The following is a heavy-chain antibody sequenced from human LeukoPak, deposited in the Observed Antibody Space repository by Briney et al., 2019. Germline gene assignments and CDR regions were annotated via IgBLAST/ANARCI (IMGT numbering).Heavy chain of an antibody. D-gene: IGHD6-19*01. Sequence: SETLSLTCTVSGGSISSDDHYWSWIRQPPGKGLEWIAYMHYNGDTYYNPALKSRVTISVDTSKNQFSLKLSSVTAADTAVYYCASADGSGWYYFDSWGQGTLVTVSS. V-gene: IGHV4-30-4*02. CDR3: ASADGSGWYYFDS. CDR2: MHYNGDT. CDR1: GGSISSDDHY. J-gene: IGHJ4*02.